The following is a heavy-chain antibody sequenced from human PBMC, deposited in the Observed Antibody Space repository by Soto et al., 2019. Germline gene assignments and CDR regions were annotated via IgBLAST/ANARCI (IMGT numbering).Heavy chain of an antibody. V-gene: IGHV4-59*08. CDR3: ARFGAPPLDY. D-gene: IGHD3-10*01. CDR1: GGSISSYY. J-gene: IGHJ4*02. CDR2: IYYSGST. Sequence: QVQLQESGPGLVKPSETLSLTCTVSGGSISSYYWSWIRQPPGKGLEWIGYIYYSGSTNYNPSLKSRVTISVDTSKNQFSLRLSSVTAADTAVYYCARFGAPPLDYWGQGTLVTVSS.